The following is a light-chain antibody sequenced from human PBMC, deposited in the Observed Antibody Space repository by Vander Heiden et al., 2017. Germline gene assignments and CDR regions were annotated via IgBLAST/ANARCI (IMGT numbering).Light chain of an antibody. J-gene: IGKJ1*01. CDR1: QSISNSF. CDR2: DAS. V-gene: IGKV3D-15*01. Sequence: EIVTTQSPPTLPMSPGQGPTLSCRASQSISNSFLAWYQQKPGQAPMLLIYDASTRAAGIPNRFSGSGSGTDFTLTISRLQSEDFAVYYCLQYNNWPQTFGQGTKVEIK. CDR3: LQYNNWPQT.